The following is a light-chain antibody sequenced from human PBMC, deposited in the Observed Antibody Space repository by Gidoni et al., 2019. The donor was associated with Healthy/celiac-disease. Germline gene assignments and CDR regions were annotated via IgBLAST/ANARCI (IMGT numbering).Light chain of an antibody. CDR3: VLYMGSGISV. Sequence: QTVVTQAPSFSVSPGGTVTLTCGLSSGSVATSYYPSWYQQTPGQAPRTLIYSTNTRSSGVPDRFSGSILGNKAALTITGAQADDESDYYCVLYMGSGISVFGGGTKLTVL. CDR2: STN. J-gene: IGLJ2*01. V-gene: IGLV8-61*01. CDR1: SGSVATSYY.